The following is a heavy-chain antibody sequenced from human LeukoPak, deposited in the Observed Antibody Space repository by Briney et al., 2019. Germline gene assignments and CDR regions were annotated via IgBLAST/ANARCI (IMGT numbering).Heavy chain of an antibody. J-gene: IGHJ6*03. D-gene: IGHD3-10*01. CDR1: GGTFSSYA. V-gene: IGHV1-69*13. CDR3: ATPRDGSANYYYYYMDV. Sequence: APVKVSCKPSGGTFSSYAISWVGQAPGQGLEWMGGIIPIFGTANYAQKFQGRVTITADESTSTAYMELSSLRSEDTAVYYCATPRDGSANYYYYYMDVWGKGTTVTISS. CDR2: IIPIFGTA.